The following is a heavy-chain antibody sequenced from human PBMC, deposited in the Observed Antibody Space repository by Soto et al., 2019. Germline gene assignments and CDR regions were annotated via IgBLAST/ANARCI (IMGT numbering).Heavy chain of an antibody. CDR3: ARGDGYYGSGSSDDAFDI. V-gene: IGHV1-24*01. CDR1: GYTLTELS. CDR2: FDPEDGET. J-gene: IGHJ3*02. D-gene: IGHD3-10*01. Sequence: ASVKVSCKVSGYTLTELSMHWVRQAPGKGLEWMGGFDPEDGETIYAQKFQGRVTMTEDTSTDTAYMELSSLRSEDTAVDYCARGDGYYGSGSSDDAFDIWGQGTMVTVSS.